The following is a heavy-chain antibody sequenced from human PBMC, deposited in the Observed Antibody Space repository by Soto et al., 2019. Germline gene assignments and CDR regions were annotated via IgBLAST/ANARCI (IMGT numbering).Heavy chain of an antibody. CDR1: GGSFSGYY. D-gene: IGHD3-10*01. Sequence: SETLSLTCAVYGGSFSGYYWSWIRQPPGKGLEWIGEINHSGSTNYNPSLKSRVTISVDTSKNQFSLKLSSVTAADTAVYYCARGHSYQRAYYYGSGSYYPTKAHFDYWGQGTLVTVS. J-gene: IGHJ4*02. CDR3: ARGHSYQRAYYYGSGSYYPTKAHFDY. CDR2: INHSGST. V-gene: IGHV4-34*01.